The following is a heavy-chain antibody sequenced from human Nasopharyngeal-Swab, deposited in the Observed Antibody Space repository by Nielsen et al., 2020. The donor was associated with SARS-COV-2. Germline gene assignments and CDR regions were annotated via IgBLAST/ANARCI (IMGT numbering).Heavy chain of an antibody. D-gene: IGHD6-19*01. V-gene: IGHV4-39*01. CDR3: ARQQWLVYFDY. CDR1: GGSISSSSYY. CDR2: IYYSGST. Sequence: SETLSLTCTVSGGSISSSSYYWGWIRQPPGKGLEWIGSIYYSGSTYYNPSLKSRVTISVDTSKNQFSLKPSSVTAADTAVYYCARQQWLVYFDYWGQGTLVTVSS. J-gene: IGHJ4*02.